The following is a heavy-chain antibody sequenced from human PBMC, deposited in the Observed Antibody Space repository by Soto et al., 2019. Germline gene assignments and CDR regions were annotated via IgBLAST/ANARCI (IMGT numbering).Heavy chain of an antibody. CDR1: GFTWRNYS. D-gene: IGHD3-3*01. CDR3: ARVINYHSWSGYQPYYYYYGMDV. CDR2: LNSSSSYI. Sequence: GGFPWLSCAASGFTWRNYSTTRVRQAPCKWLVWGPSLNSSSSYIYYADSVKVRFTTSRDNAKNSLYLQMNSLRAEDTAVYYCARVINYHSWSGYQPYYYYYGMDVWGQGITVTVYS. V-gene: IGHV3-21*01. J-gene: IGHJ6*02.